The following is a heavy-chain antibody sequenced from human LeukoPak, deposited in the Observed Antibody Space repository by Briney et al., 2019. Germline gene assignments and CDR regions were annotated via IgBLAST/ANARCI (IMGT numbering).Heavy chain of an antibody. D-gene: IGHD2-15*01. CDR3: ARALLSHAFDI. CDR1: GGSISSHY. Sequence: SETLSLTCTVSGGSISSHYWSWIRQPPGKGLEWIGYIYYSGSTNYNPSLVSRVTISVDTSKNQFSLKLSSVTAADTAVYYCARALLSHAFDIWGQGTMVTVSS. J-gene: IGHJ3*02. V-gene: IGHV4-59*11. CDR2: IYYSGST.